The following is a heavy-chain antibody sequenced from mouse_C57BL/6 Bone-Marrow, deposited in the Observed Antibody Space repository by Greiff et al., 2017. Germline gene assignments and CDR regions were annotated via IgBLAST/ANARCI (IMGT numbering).Heavy chain of an antibody. J-gene: IGHJ3*01. V-gene: IGHV5-9*01. D-gene: IGHD2-5*01. CDR3: SRSYYSNYDPTWFAY. Sequence: EVQGVQSGGGLVKPGGSLKLSCEASGFTFSSYTMSWVRQTPEKRLEWVATISGGGGNTYYPESVKGRFTISRDNATNTLYLQMSSLRSENTALYYCSRSYYSNYDPTWFAYWGQGTLVTVSA. CDR2: ISGGGGNT. CDR1: GFTFSSYT.